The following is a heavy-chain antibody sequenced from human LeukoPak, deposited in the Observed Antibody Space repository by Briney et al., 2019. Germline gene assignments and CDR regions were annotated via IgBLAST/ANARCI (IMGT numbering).Heavy chain of an antibody. CDR1: GGSFSGYY. CDR2: INHSGST. CDR3: ARGYTAPRRGPFDY. J-gene: IGHJ4*02. Sequence: SETLSLTCAVYGGSFSGYYWSWIRQPPGKGLEWIGEINHSGSTNYNPSLKSRVTISVDTSKNQFSLKLSSATAADTAVYYCARGYTAPRRGPFDYWGQGTLVTVSS. V-gene: IGHV4-34*01. D-gene: IGHD1-1*01.